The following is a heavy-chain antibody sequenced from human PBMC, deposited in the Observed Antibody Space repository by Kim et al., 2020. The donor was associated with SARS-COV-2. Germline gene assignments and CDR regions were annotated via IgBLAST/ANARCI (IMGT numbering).Heavy chain of an antibody. J-gene: IGHJ3*01. V-gene: IGHV4-38-2*02. Sequence: SETLSLTCTVSGSSIGAGYYWAWIRQPPGRGLEWIGGISHGGNTYSNPSLQSRISISVDTSKRQFSLNVTSVTAADTAVYSYAGLVISVWFEFDVWGQGT. D-gene: IGHD3-3*02. CDR3: AGLVISVWFEFDV. CDR2: ISHGGNT. CDR1: GSSIGAGYY.